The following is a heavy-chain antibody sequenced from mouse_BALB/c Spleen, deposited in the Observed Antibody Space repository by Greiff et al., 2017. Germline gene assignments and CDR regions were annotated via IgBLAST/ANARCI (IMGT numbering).Heavy chain of an antibody. V-gene: IGHV5-6-4*01. J-gene: IGHJ3*01. CDR3: ARHGYDVGWFAY. D-gene: IGHD2-2*01. CDR1: GFTFSSYT. CDR2: ISSGGSYT. Sequence: DVKLVESGGGLVKPGGSLKLSCAASGFTFSSYTMSWVRQTPEKRLEWVATISSGGSYTYYPDSVKGRFTISRDNAKNTLYLQMSSLKSEDTAMYYCARHGYDVGWFAYWGQGTLVTVSA.